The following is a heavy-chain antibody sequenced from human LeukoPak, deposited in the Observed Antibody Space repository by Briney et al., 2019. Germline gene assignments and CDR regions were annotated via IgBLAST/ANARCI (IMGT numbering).Heavy chain of an antibody. J-gene: IGHJ4*02. D-gene: IGHD6-19*01. Sequence: PGGSLRLSCAASGFTFSNAWMSWVRQAPGKGLEWVGRIKSKTDGGTTDYAAPVKCRFTISRDDSKNTLYLQMNSLKTEDTAVYYCTTEGWLVREPFDYWGQGTLVTVSS. CDR2: IKSKTDGGTT. CDR3: TTEGWLVREPFDY. V-gene: IGHV3-15*01. CDR1: GFTFSNAW.